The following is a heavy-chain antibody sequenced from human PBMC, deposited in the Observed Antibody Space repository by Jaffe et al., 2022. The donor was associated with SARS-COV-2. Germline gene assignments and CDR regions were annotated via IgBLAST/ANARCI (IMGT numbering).Heavy chain of an antibody. CDR1: GFTFGDYA. Sequence: EVQLVESGGGLVQPGRSLRLSCTASGFTFGDYAMSWFRQAPGKGLEWVGFIRSKAYGGTTEYAASVKGRFTISRDDSKSIAYLQMNSLKTEDTAVYYCTRGGSGWYVGVDYWGQGTLVTVSS. CDR2: IRSKAYGGTT. J-gene: IGHJ4*02. D-gene: IGHD6-19*01. CDR3: TRGGSGWYVGVDY. V-gene: IGHV3-49*03.